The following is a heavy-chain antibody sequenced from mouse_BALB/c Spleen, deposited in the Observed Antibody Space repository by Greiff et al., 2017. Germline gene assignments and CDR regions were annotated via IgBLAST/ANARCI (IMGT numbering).Heavy chain of an antibody. CDR3: AREKLYYSLDY. J-gene: IGHJ2*01. Sequence: QVQLKQSGPELVKPGASVKISCKASGYAFSSSWMNWVKQRPGQGLEWIGRIYPGDGDTNYNGKFKGKATLTADKSSSTAYMQLSSLTSVDSAVYFCAREKLYYSLDYWGQGTTLTVSS. CDR2: IYPGDGDT. V-gene: IGHV1-82*01. CDR1: GYAFSSSW. D-gene: IGHD2-12*01.